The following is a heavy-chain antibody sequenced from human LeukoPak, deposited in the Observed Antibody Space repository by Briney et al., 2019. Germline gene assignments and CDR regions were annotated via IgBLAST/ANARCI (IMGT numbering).Heavy chain of an antibody. CDR3: ASGET. V-gene: IGHV4-34*01. J-gene: IGHJ5*02. Sequence: PSETLSLTCAVYGGSFSGCYWSWIRQPPGKGLEWIGEINHSGSTNYNPSLKSRVTISVDTSKNQFSLKLSSVTAADTAVYYCASGETWGQGTLVTVSS. CDR1: GGSFSGCY. CDR2: INHSGST.